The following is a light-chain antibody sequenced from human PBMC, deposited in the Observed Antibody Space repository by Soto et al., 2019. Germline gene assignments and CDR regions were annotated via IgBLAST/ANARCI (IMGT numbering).Light chain of an antibody. CDR1: SGSIASNY. J-gene: IGLJ3*02. CDR3: QSYDSSNPWV. CDR2: EDY. V-gene: IGLV6-57*01. Sequence: NFILTQPHSVSESPGKTVTISCTRTSGSIASNYVQWYQQRPGSSPTTVIYEDYQRPSGVPDRFSGSIDSSSNSASLTISGLKTEDEADYYCQSYDSSNPWVFGGGTKLTVL.